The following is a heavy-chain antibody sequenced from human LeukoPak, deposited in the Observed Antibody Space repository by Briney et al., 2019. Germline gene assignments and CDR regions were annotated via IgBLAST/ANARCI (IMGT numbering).Heavy chain of an antibody. J-gene: IGHJ3*02. D-gene: IGHD6-13*01. CDR2: ISSSSSYI. CDR1: GFTSSSYS. CDR3: AREGAAAGTEAFDI. Sequence: GGSLRLSCAASGFTSSSYSMNWVRQAPGKGLEWVSSISSSSSYIYYADSVKGRFTISRDNAKNSLYLQMNSLRAEDTAVYYCAREGAAAGTEAFDIWGQGTMVTVSS. V-gene: IGHV3-21*01.